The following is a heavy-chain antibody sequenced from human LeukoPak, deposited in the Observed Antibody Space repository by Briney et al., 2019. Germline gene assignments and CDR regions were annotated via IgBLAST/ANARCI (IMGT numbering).Heavy chain of an antibody. CDR2: ISYDGSNK. CDR3: ATLFDP. J-gene: IGHJ5*02. V-gene: IGHV3-30-3*01. CDR1: GFTFSSYA. Sequence: GGSLRLSCAASGFTFSSYAMHWVRQAPGKGLEWVAVISYDGSNKYYADSVKGRFTISRDNSKNTLYLQMNSLRAEDTAVYYCATLFDPWGQGTLVTVSS.